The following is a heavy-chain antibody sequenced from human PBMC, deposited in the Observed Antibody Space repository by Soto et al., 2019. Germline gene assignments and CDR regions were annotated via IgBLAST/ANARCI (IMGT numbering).Heavy chain of an antibody. D-gene: IGHD1-1*01. CDR2: INWNSGSI. J-gene: IGHJ5*02. Sequence: GGSLRLSCAASGFTFDYYAMHWVRQAPGKGLEWVSGINWNSGSIGYADSVKGRFTISRDNAKNSLYLQMNSLRAEDTALYYCAKAIRPNWNDRDNWFDPWGQGTLVTVSS. V-gene: IGHV3-9*01. CDR3: AKAIRPNWNDRDNWFDP. CDR1: GFTFDYYA.